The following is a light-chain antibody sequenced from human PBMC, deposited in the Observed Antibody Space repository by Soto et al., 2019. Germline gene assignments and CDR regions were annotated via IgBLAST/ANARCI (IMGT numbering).Light chain of an antibody. Sequence: QPVLTQPPSVSGAPGQRVTISCTGTSSNIGAGYDVHWYHQLPGAAPKLLVSGNNNRPSGVPDRFSASKSGTSASLAITGLQTEDEAQYYCQSYDSRLTAYVFGTGTKVTVL. CDR3: QSYDSRLTAYV. CDR1: SSNIGAGYD. J-gene: IGLJ1*01. CDR2: GNN. V-gene: IGLV1-40*01.